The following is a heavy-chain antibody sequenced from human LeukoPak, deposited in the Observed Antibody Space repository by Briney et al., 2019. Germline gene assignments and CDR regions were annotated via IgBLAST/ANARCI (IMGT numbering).Heavy chain of an antibody. V-gene: IGHV4-34*01. CDR2: INHSGST. D-gene: IGHD3-22*01. CDR3: ARGRLSYYYDSSGYCDY. J-gene: IGHJ4*02. Sequence: SETLSLTCAVYGGSFSGYYRSWIRQPPGKGLEWIGEINHSGSTNYNPSLKSRVTISVDTSKNQFSLKLSSVTAADTAVYYCARGRLSYYYDSSGYCDYWGQGTLVTVSS. CDR1: GGSFSGYY.